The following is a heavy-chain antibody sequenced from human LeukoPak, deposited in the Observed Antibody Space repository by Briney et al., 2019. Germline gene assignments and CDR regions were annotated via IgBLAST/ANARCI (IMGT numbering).Heavy chain of an antibody. V-gene: IGHV3-53*01. CDR3: ARWNDEGAFDY. CDR2: IYSGGST. CDR1: GLTVTGNY. Sequence: GGSQRLSCAASGLTVTGNYMNWVRQAPGKGLEGVSVIYSGGSTFYTDSVQGRFTISRDNSKNTLYLQMNSLGAEDTAVYYCARWNDEGAFDYWGKGTLDTVSS. J-gene: IGHJ4*02. D-gene: IGHD1-1*01.